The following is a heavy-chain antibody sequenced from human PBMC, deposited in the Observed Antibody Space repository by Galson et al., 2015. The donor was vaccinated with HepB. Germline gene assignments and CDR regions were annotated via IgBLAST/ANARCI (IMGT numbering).Heavy chain of an antibody. CDR1: GFTFSTYW. D-gene: IGHD2-2*01. Sequence: SLRLSCAASGFTFSTYWMTWVRQAPGKGLEWVANINRDGSHKGYVDSMKGRFTVSRDNAKNSLFLQMNSLRAEDTAVYYCARRILVSPSRALDIWGQGTIVTVSS. CDR2: INRDGSHK. J-gene: IGHJ3*02. CDR3: ARRILVSPSRALDI. V-gene: IGHV3-7*01.